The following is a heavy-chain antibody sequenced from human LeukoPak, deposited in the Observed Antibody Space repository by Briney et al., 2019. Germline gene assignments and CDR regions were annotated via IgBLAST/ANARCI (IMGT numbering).Heavy chain of an antibody. Sequence: PGGSLRLSCAASGFTFSSYGMHWVRKAPGKGLEWVAVIWYDGSNKYYADSVEGRFTISRDNSKNTLYLQMNSLRAEDTAVYYCARESAPYYYGMDVWGQGTTVTVSS. CDR1: GFTFSSYG. J-gene: IGHJ6*02. V-gene: IGHV3-33*01. D-gene: IGHD6-25*01. CDR3: ARESAPYYYGMDV. CDR2: IWYDGSNK.